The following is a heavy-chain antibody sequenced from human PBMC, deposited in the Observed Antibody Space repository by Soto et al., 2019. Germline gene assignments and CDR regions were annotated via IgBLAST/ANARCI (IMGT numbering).Heavy chain of an antibody. CDR2: IYYSGST. V-gene: IGHV4-61*01. Sequence: QVQLQESGPGLVKPSETLSLTCTVSGGSVSSGSYYWSWIRQPPGKGLEWIGYIYYSGSTNYNPSLRSRVTISVDTSKNQFSLKLSSVTAADTAVYYCARAPDDYGDYYFDYWGQGTLVTVSS. J-gene: IGHJ4*02. CDR1: GGSVSSGSYY. CDR3: ARAPDDYGDYYFDY. D-gene: IGHD4-17*01.